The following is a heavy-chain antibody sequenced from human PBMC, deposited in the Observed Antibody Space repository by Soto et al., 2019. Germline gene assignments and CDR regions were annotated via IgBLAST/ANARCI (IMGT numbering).Heavy chain of an antibody. CDR1: GFTFSSYW. CDR2: IKQDGSEK. CDR3: ARGLMGWNRNSGVGFAYYYYGMDV. Sequence: GGSLRLSCAASGFTFSSYWMSWVRQAPGKGLEWVANIKQDGSEKYYVDSVKGRFTISRDNAKNSLYLQMNSLRAEDTAVYYCARGLMGWNRNSGVGFAYYYYGMDVWGQGTTVTVSS. D-gene: IGHD1-1*01. J-gene: IGHJ6*02. V-gene: IGHV3-7*01.